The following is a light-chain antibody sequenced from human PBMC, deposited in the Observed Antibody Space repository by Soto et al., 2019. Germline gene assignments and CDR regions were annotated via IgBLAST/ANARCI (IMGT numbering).Light chain of an antibody. Sequence: EIVLTQSPGTLSLSPGERATLSCRASQSVSSSYLAWYQQKPGQAPRLLIYDTSSRATGIPDRFSGSGSGTDFTLTISRLEPGDYAVYYCQQYGSSPLFTFGPGTKVDIK. J-gene: IGKJ3*01. CDR3: QQYGSSPLFT. CDR1: QSVSSSY. CDR2: DTS. V-gene: IGKV3-20*01.